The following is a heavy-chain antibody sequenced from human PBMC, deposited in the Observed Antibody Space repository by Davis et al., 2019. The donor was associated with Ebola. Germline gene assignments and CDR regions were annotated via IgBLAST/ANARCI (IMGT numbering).Heavy chain of an antibody. CDR1: GGSISSSSYY. D-gene: IGHD3-22*01. V-gene: IGHV4-39*07. CDR2: IYYSGST. Sequence: PSETLSLTCAVSGGSISSSSYYWGWIRQPPGKGLEWIGSIYYSGSTYYNPSLKSRVTISVDTSKNQFSLKLSSVTAAETAVYYCARGAYYDSSSLVTGPFDYWGQGTLVTVSS. CDR3: ARGAYYDSSSLVTGPFDY. J-gene: IGHJ4*02.